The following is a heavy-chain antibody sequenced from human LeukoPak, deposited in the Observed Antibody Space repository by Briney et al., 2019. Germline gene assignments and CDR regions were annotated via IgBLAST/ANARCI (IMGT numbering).Heavy chain of an antibody. CDR3: ARGLPNDIVVVPAAIPRSYYYMDV. J-gene: IGHJ6*03. Sequence: ASVKVSCKASGYTFTSYGISWVRQAPGQGLEWMGWISAYNGNTNYAQKLQGRVTMTTDTSTSTAYMELRSLRSEDTAVYYCARGLPNDIVVVPAAIPRSYYYMDVWGKGTTVTVSS. CDR2: ISAYNGNT. V-gene: IGHV1-18*01. D-gene: IGHD2-2*02. CDR1: GYTFTSYG.